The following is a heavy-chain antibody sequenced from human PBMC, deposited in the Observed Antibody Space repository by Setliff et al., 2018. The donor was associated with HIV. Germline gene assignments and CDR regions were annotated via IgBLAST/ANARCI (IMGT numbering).Heavy chain of an antibody. CDR1: GGSIRSRDYP. CDR2: LPRSGAT. Sequence: SETLSLTCTVSGGSIRSRDYPWGWIRQPPGKGLEWIVSLPRSGATFYNPSLRSRVTTSEDTSKNQFSLRLSSVTAADTAVYYCARRAYYDFWSGFYLSIANRFDSWGQGILVTVSS. CDR3: ARRAYYDFWSGFYLSIANRFDS. V-gene: IGHV4-39*01. J-gene: IGHJ5*01. D-gene: IGHD3-3*01.